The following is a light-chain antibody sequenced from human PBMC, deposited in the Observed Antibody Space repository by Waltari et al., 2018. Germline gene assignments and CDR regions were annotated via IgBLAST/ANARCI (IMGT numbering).Light chain of an antibody. CDR2: GAS. J-gene: IGKJ1*01. CDR1: QSVSSSY. V-gene: IGKV3-20*01. Sequence: EIVLTQSPGTLSLSPGERATLSCRASQSVSSSYLAWYQHKPGQAPRLLISGASSRATGIPDRFSGSGYGKDFTLTISRLEPEDFAVYYCQQYGSSPWTFGQGTKVEIK. CDR3: QQYGSSPWT.